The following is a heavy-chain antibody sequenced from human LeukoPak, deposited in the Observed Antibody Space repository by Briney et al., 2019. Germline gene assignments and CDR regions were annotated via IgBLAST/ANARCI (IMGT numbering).Heavy chain of an antibody. V-gene: IGHV3-64*01. CDR1: GFTFSSYA. D-gene: IGHD2-2*01. Sequence: GGSLRLSCAASGFTFSSYAMHWVRQAPGKGLEYVSAISSNGGSTYYANSVKGRFTISRDNSKNTLYLQMGSLRAEDMAVYYCARGSRAVVVPAALGYWGQGTLVTVSS. CDR2: ISSNGGST. J-gene: IGHJ4*02. CDR3: ARGSRAVVVPAALGY.